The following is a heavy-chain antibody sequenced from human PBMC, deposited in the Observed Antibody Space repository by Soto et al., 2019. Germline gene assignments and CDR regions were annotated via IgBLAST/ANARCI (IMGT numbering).Heavy chain of an antibody. CDR1: GGSISSSNG. D-gene: IGHD3-3*01. J-gene: IGHJ3*02. V-gene: IGHV4-4*02. Sequence: LSLSCALSGGSISSSNGWRWDGQAPGLGLEGIGGIYHRGSTNYIPSLKSRVTISVDKSKRQFSLELRSVTAAETAVYYCAREVADFWSGYYKNAFDIWGQGTMVTVSS. CDR3: AREVADFWSGYYKNAFDI. CDR2: IYHRGST.